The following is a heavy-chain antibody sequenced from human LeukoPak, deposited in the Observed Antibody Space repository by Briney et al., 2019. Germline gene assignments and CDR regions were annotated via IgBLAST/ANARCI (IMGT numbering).Heavy chain of an antibody. Sequence: GGSLRLSCAASGFTFSSYAMSWVRQAPGKGLEWVSAISGSGGSTYYADSVKGRLTISRDNSKNTLYLQMNSLRAEDTAAYYCAKHYDFWSGYLDYWGQGTLVTVSS. CDR2: ISGSGGST. D-gene: IGHD3-3*01. J-gene: IGHJ4*02. CDR3: AKHYDFWSGYLDY. CDR1: GFTFSSYA. V-gene: IGHV3-23*01.